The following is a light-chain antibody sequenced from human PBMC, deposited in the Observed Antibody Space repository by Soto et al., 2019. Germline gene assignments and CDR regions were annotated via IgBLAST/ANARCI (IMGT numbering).Light chain of an antibody. CDR3: QQYYDTPAT. Sequence: DIVMTQSPDSLAVSLGERATINCKSSQSLLYSGDKKNYLAWYQQKLGQPPNLLVYWASTRESGVPDRFSGGGSGTDFTLTISSLQAEDVAVYYCQQYYDTPATFGQGTRLEIK. J-gene: IGKJ5*01. CDR1: QSLLYSGDKKNY. V-gene: IGKV4-1*01. CDR2: WAS.